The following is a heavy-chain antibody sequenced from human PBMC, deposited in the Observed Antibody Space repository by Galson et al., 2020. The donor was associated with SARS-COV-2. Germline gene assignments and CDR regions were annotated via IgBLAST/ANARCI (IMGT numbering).Heavy chain of an antibody. CDR2: VSHSGST. CDR1: GYSISNCYY. CDR3: AREYTIQTDYFDY. V-gene: IGHV4-38-2*02. J-gene: IGHJ4*02. D-gene: IGHD2-2*02. Sequence: SETLSLTCRVSGYSISNCYYWGWIRQPPGKRLEWIGSVSHSGSTFYNPSLNSRVTISVDTSKNRFSLRLNSVTAADTAVYYCAREYTIQTDYFDYWGLGTLVTVSS.